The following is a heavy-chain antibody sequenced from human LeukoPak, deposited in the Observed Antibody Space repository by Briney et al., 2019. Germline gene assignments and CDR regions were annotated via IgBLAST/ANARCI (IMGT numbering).Heavy chain of an antibody. CDR2: ISSSSSYI. V-gene: IGHV3-21*04. CDR1: GFKFSSYS. Sequence: GGSLRLSCAASGFKFSSYSMKWVRQAPGKGLEWVSFISSSSSYIYYADSLKGRFTISRDNAKNSLYLQMNSLRAEDTAFYYCVRHDFWSGFKGGDYWGQGTLVTVSS. J-gene: IGHJ4*02. D-gene: IGHD3-3*01. CDR3: VRHDFWSGFKGGDY.